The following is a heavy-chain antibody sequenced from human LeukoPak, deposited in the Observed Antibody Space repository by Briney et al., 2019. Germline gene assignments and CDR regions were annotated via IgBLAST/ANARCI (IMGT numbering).Heavy chain of an antibody. Sequence: SETLSLTCTVSGASITSYYWTWLRQPPGKGLEWVGYRYFGDRTNYNPCLTIRATISIDTSKKQFSLNLKSVPAADTALYYCARIPGDRPDDWGQGTLVTVS. CDR2: RYFGDRT. CDR1: GASITSYY. V-gene: IGHV4-59*01. CDR3: ARIPGDRPDD. D-gene: IGHD3-10*01. J-gene: IGHJ4*02.